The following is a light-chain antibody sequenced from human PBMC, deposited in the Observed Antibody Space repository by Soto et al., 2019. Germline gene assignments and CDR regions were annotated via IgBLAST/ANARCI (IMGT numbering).Light chain of an antibody. J-gene: IGLJ2*01. Sequence: QSALTQPASVSGSPGQSXXISCTGTSSDVGRYNYVSWFQQHPGKAPKLMIFEVSTRPSGVSNRFSGSKSGNTASLTISGLQIEDEADYYCCSYTSSTSAVFGGGTKLTVL. CDR2: EVS. CDR3: CSYTSSTSAV. V-gene: IGLV2-14*01. CDR1: SSDVGRYNY.